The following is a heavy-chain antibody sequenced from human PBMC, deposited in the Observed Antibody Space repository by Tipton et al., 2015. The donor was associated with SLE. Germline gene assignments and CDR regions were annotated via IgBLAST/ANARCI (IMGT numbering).Heavy chain of an antibody. CDR3: ASRSSTRTNYYYMDV. V-gene: IGHV4-31*03. J-gene: IGHJ6*03. Sequence: TLSLTCTVSGGSISSGGYYWSWIRQHPGKGLEWIGYIYYSGSTYYNPSLKSRVTISVDTSKNQFPLKLSSVTAADTAVYYCASRSSTRTNYYYMDVWGKGTTVTVSS. CDR2: IYYSGST. CDR1: GGSISSGGYY. D-gene: IGHD2-2*01.